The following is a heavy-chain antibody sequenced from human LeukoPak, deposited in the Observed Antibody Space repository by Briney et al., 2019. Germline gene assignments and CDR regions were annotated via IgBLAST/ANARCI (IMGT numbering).Heavy chain of an antibody. CDR1: GGSFSGYY. Sequence: SETLSLTCAVYGGSFSGYYRSWIRQPPGKGLEWIGEINHSGSTNYNPSLKSRVTISVDTSKNQFSLKLSSVTAADTAVYYCARPGSSGWWPFDYWGQGTLVTVSS. CDR2: INHSGST. D-gene: IGHD6-19*01. V-gene: IGHV4-34*01. CDR3: ARPGSSGWWPFDY. J-gene: IGHJ4*02.